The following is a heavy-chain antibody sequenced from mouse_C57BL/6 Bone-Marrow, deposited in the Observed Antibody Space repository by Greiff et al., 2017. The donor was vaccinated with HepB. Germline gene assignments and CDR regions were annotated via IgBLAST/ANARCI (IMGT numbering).Heavy chain of an antibody. Sequence: VQLQQSGAELARPGASVKMSCKASGYTFTSYTMHWVKQRPGQGLEWIGYINPSSGYTKYNQKFKDKATLTADKSSSTAYMQLSSLTSEDSAVYYCARGCTTAVAGEAMDYWGQGTSVTVSS. V-gene: IGHV1-4*01. CDR2: INPSSGYT. D-gene: IGHD1-1*01. CDR1: GYTFTSYT. CDR3: ARGCTTAVAGEAMDY. J-gene: IGHJ4*01.